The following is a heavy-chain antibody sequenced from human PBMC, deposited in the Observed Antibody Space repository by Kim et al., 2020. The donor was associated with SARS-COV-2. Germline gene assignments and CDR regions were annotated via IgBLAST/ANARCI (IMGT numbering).Heavy chain of an antibody. Sequence: SETLSLTCAVYGGSFGHYIWHWVRQSPGKGLEWIGDIKESGVTNYYPSLKSRGTISADMSTNKFSLKLNLVTATDTAAYYCALDPYRGGDYGYIFCYWA. CDR3: ALDPYRGGDYGYIFCY. CDR2: IKESGVT. CDR1: GGSFGHYI. V-gene: IGHV4-34*01. J-gene: IGHJ4*01. D-gene: IGHD5-18*01.